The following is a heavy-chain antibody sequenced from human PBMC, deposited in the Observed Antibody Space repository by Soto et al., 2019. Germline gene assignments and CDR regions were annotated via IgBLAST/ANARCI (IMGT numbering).Heavy chain of an antibody. J-gene: IGHJ4*02. Sequence: EVQLLESGGGFVQPGGSLSLSCGASGFTFGSYAMTWVRQAPGKGLEWVSAISGSGGTTYYSDSVQGRFTISRDNSKNTLYLQTHSLTAEDTAVYYCAKVGNYLGRSYRYYFDHWGQGTGVSVSS. CDR1: GFTFGSYA. V-gene: IGHV3-23*01. CDR2: ISGSGGTT. CDR3: AKVGNYLGRSYRYYFDH. D-gene: IGHD3-16*02.